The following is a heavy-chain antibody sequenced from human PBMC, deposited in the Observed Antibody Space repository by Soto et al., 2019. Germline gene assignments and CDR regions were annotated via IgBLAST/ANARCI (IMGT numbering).Heavy chain of an antibody. D-gene: IGHD2-2*03. CDR3: AKMEGMDPWAYSFDY. J-gene: IGHJ4*02. CDR1: GFTFSDFV. V-gene: IGHV3-23*01. CDR2: IYGGGNGP. Sequence: VQVLESGGGLVQPGGSLRLSCAATGFTFSDFVMSWVRQAPGKGLEWVSRIYGGGNGPHYADSVKGRVTISRDNSKNTLYLQMNSLRAEDTAVYYCAKMEGMDPWAYSFDYWGQGTLVTVSS.